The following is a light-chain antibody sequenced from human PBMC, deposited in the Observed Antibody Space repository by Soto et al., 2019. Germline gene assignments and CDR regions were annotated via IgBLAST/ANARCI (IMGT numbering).Light chain of an antibody. Sequence: EIVRTQSSATLSVSPGERATLSGRASQRISSNLAWYQQKPGQAPRLLIYSASTRATGIPARFSGSGSGTEFTLTISSLQSEDIAVYYCQHYNNWPPWTFGQGTKVDIK. CDR3: QHYNNWPPWT. CDR1: QRISSN. J-gene: IGKJ1*01. CDR2: SAS. V-gene: IGKV3-15*01.